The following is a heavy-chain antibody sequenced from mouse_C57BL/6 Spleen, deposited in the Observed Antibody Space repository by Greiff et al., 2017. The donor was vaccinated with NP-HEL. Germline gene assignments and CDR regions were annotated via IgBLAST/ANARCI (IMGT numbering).Heavy chain of an antibody. Sequence: EVKLQESGPGLVKPSQSLSLTCSVTGYSITSGYYWNWIRQFPGNKLEWMGYISYDGSNNYNPSLKNRISITRDTSKNQFFLKLNSLTTEDTATYYCASLGHYFDYWGQGTTLTVSS. J-gene: IGHJ2*01. V-gene: IGHV3-6*01. CDR1: GYSITSGYY. CDR3: ASLGHYFDY. CDR2: ISYDGSN. D-gene: IGHD4-1*01.